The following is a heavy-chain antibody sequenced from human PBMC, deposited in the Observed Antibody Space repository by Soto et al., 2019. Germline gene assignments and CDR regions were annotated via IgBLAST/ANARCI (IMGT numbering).Heavy chain of an antibody. J-gene: IGHJ4*02. V-gene: IGHV4-39*01. CDR3: GRNAPIPRPPDY. CDR2: IYYSVST. Sequence: PCETLSLTCAVSRESLSSSSYYWGGISQPSEKGLELIGSIYYSVSTYYNPSLKRRVTISVNTSKNEFSLKVSSVTAANTAVYRCGRNAPIPRPPDYSGQAPLGTV. CDR1: RESLSSSSYY. D-gene: IGHD2-21*01.